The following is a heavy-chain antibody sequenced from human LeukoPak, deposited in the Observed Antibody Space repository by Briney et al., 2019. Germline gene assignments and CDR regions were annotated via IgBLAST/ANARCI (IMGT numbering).Heavy chain of an antibody. CDR3: ARAYHKWRGYSYGHYFFDY. CDR1: DGSISNYY. D-gene: IGHD5-18*01. V-gene: IGHV4-4*07. J-gene: IGHJ4*02. CDR2: IYTSGST. Sequence: SETLSLTCTVSDGSISNYYWTWIRQPAGKGLEWIGHIYTSGSTTYNPSLQSRVTMSVDTSKKQFSLKLSSVTAADTAIYYCARAYHKWRGYSYGHYFFDYWGQGTLVTVSS.